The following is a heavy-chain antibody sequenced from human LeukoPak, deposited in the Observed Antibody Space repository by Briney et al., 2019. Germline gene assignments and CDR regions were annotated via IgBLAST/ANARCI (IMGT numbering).Heavy chain of an antibody. J-gene: IGHJ4*02. V-gene: IGHV3-33*01. Sequence: PGGSLRLSCAASGFTFSSYGMHWVRQAPGKGLEWVAVIWYDGSNKYYADSEKGRFTISRDNSKNTLYLQMNSLRAEDTAVYYCARAGDYYDSSGYDYYFDYWGQGTLVTVSS. D-gene: IGHD3-22*01. CDR3: ARAGDYYDSSGYDYYFDY. CDR1: GFTFSSYG. CDR2: IWYDGSNK.